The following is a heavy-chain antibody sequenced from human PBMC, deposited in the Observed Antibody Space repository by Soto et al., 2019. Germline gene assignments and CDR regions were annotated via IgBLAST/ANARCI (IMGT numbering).Heavy chain of an antibody. CDR2: INHSGST. J-gene: IGHJ4*02. Sequence: QVQLQQWGAGLLKPSETLSLTCAVYGGSFSGYYWSWIRQPPGKGLEWIGEINHSGSTNYNPSHKSRVTISVDTSKNQFSLKLSSVTAADTAVYYCARGGTIFGVVTLRYYFDYWGQGTLVTVSS. D-gene: IGHD3-3*01. V-gene: IGHV4-34*01. CDR3: ARGGTIFGVVTLRYYFDY. CDR1: GGSFSGYY.